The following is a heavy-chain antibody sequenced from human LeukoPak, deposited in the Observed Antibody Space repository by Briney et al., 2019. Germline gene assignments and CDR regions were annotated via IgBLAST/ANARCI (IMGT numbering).Heavy chain of an antibody. Sequence: ASVKVSCKVSGYTLTELSMHWVRQAPGKGLKWMGGFDPEDGETIYAQKFQGRVTMTEDTSTDTAYMELSSLRSEDTAVYYCATPGVPPQCSSTSCYRAYWGQGTLVTVSS. CDR1: GYTLTELS. D-gene: IGHD2-2*01. J-gene: IGHJ4*02. CDR3: ATPGVPPQCSSTSCYRAY. CDR2: FDPEDGET. V-gene: IGHV1-24*01.